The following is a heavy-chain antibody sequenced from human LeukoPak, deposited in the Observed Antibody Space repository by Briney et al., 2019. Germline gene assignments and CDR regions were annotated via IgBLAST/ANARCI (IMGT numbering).Heavy chain of an antibody. Sequence: GGSLRLSCAASGFTFSSYGMHWVRQAPGKGLEWVAFIRYDGGNKYYADSVKGRFTISRDNSKNTLYLQMNSLRAEDTAVYYCANLADIAAAGKLGWFDPWGQGTLVTVSS. CDR1: GFTFSSYG. CDR2: IRYDGGNK. J-gene: IGHJ5*02. D-gene: IGHD6-13*01. V-gene: IGHV3-30*02. CDR3: ANLADIAAAGKLGWFDP.